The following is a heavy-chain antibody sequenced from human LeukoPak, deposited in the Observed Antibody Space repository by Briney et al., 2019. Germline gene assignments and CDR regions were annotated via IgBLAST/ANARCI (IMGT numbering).Heavy chain of an antibody. CDR2: ISTSGST. Sequence: ESSETLSLTCAVSAASISNYYWSWIRQAPGKGLEWIGYISTSGSTNYNLSLKSRVSISLDTSKNRFSLNLNFVTAADTAVYYCASPRSGYRYTFDYWGQGALVTVSS. CDR3: ASPRSGYRYTFDY. D-gene: IGHD3-22*01. V-gene: IGHV4-4*09. CDR1: AASISNYY. J-gene: IGHJ4*02.